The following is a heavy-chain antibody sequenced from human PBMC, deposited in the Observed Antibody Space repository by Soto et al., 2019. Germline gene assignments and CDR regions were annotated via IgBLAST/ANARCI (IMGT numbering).Heavy chain of an antibody. CDR2: INPSGGST. D-gene: IGHD6-13*01. CDR3: ALWSAGTEFDY. J-gene: IGHJ4*02. CDR1: GYTFTSYS. Sequence: QEQLVQSGAEVKKPEASVKVSCKASGYTFTSYSIHWERQAPGQGLEWMGIINPSGGSTSYAQKFQGRVTMTRDTSTSTVYMELSSLSSEDTAVYYCALWSAGTEFDYWGQGTLVTVSS. V-gene: IGHV1-46*01.